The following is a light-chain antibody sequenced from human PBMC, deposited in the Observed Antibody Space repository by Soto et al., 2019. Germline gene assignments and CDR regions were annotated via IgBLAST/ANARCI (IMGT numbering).Light chain of an antibody. Sequence: QSVLTQPASVSGSLGQSITISCTGTSSDIGDYDYVSWYQQHPGKAPKLMIYDVSNRPSGISNRFSGSKSGNTASLTISGLQAEDEADYYCSSYTSSTTLKIFGGGTKLTVL. V-gene: IGLV2-14*01. CDR1: SSDIGDYDY. J-gene: IGLJ2*01. CDR2: DVS. CDR3: SSYTSSTTLKI.